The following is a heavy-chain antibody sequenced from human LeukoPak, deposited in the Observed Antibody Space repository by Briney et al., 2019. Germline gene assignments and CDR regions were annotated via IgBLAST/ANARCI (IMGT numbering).Heavy chain of an antibody. CDR2: VNHNGVT. V-gene: IGHV4-38-2*01. Sequence: PSETLSLTCAVSGYSISSGYYWVWVRQPPGKGLDWIGSVNHNGVTYYNPSLKSRVTISVDTPKNHFSLKLSSVTAADTDVSYCARNSDSTGYHNMPLEYWGQGTLVTVSS. D-gene: IGHD3-22*01. CDR1: GYSISSGYY. CDR3: ARNSDSTGYHNMPLEY. J-gene: IGHJ4*02.